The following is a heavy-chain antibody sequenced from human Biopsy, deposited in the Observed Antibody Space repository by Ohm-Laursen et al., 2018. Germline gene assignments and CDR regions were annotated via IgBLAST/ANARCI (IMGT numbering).Heavy chain of an antibody. Sequence: ASVKVSCKASGYSFTSYYMHWVRQAPGQGLEWMGMINPSGSTTSYPQIFQGRATMTRDTSKSTVYMELSSLRSADTAVYFCARNTGWYGDLYYFDYWGQGTTVIVSS. CDR2: INPSGSTT. J-gene: IGHJ4*02. V-gene: IGHV1-46*01. CDR3: ARNTGWYGDLYYFDY. D-gene: IGHD6-19*01. CDR1: GYSFTSYY.